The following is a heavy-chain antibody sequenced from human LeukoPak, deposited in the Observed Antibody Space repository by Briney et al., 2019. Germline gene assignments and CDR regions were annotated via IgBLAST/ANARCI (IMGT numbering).Heavy chain of an antibody. CDR3: AGRPDTSMVPIFDY. D-gene: IGHD5-18*01. CDR1: GYTFTGYY. J-gene: IGHJ4*02. CDR2: INPSSGGT. Sequence: AASVKVSCKASGYTFTGYYVHWVRQAPGQGLEWMGWINPSSGGTNYAQKFQGRVTMTGDTSISTAYMELSRLSSDDTAVYFCAGRPDTSMVPIFDYWGQGTLVTISS. V-gene: IGHV1-2*02.